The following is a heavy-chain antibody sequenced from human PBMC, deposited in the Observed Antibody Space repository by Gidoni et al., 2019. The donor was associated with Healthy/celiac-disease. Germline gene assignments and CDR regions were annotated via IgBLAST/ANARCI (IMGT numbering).Heavy chain of an antibody. J-gene: IGHJ6*04. D-gene: IGHD5-18*01. V-gene: IGHV3-23*04. CDR2: ISGSGGST. CDR3: AKDRYPNRQLWFPYSPSDV. CDR1: GFTFSSSA. Sequence: EVQLVESGGGLVQPGGSLRLSCAASGFTFSSSAMSWVRQAPGKGLEWVSAISGSGGSTYDADSVKGRFTISRDNSKNTLYLQMNSLRAEDTAVYYCAKDRYPNRQLWFPYSPSDVWGKGTTVTVSS.